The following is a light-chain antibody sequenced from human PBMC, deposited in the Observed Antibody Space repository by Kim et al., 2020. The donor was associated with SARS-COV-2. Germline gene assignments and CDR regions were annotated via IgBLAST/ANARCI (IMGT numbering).Light chain of an antibody. CDR2: SND. J-gene: IGLJ3*02. Sequence: QRFTTYVSGSSSNIGSNVFTWYQQLPGTAPKLLIYSNDYRPSGVPDRFSGSKSGTSASLAISGLQSEDEADYYCVAWDDSLNGSVFGGGTQLTVL. V-gene: IGLV1-44*01. CDR1: SSNIGSNV. CDR3: VAWDDSLNGSV.